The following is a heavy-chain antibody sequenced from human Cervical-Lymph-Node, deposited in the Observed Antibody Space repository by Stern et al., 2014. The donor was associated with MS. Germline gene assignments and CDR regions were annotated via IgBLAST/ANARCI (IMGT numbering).Heavy chain of an antibody. CDR3: TRGQGDY. CDR1: GFTFTSYS. J-gene: IGHJ4*02. V-gene: IGHV3-48*02. CDR2: VSTTGTSM. Sequence: EVQLVESGGGLVQPGESLRLSCAASGFTFTSYSMHWVLQAPGKGLEWVSYVSTTGTSMSYADSVKGRFTISRDNAKNSLFLQMNTLRDEDTAVYYCTRGQGDYWGQGSLVAVSS.